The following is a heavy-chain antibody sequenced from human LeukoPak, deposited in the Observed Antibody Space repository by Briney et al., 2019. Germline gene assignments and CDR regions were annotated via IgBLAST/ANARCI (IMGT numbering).Heavy chain of an antibody. D-gene: IGHD6-13*01. CDR1: GFTFSSYA. CDR3: ARGPDSSSWYFYYYYMDV. CDR2: ISGSGGST. Sequence: GGSLRLSCAASGFTFSSYAMSWVRQAPGKGLEWVSAISGSGGSTYYADSVKGRFTISRDNSKNTLYLQTNSLRAEDTAVYYCARGPDSSSWYFYYYYMDVWGKGTTVTVSS. J-gene: IGHJ6*03. V-gene: IGHV3-23*01.